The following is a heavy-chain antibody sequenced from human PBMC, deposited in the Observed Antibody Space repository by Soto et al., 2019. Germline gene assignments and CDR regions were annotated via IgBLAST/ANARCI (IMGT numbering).Heavy chain of an antibody. D-gene: IGHD3-22*01. V-gene: IGHV4-31*03. Sequence: QVQLQESGPGLVNPSQTLSLTCTVSGASISSDSYYWTWIRQHPGKGLEWIGYIYYSGSTYYNPSLKSRVVISVDTSENRFFLKLSSVTAADTAVYYCARTYYQDNSGSDYWGQGTLVSVSS. J-gene: IGHJ4*02. CDR2: IYYSGST. CDR1: GASISSDSYY. CDR3: ARTYYQDNSGSDY.